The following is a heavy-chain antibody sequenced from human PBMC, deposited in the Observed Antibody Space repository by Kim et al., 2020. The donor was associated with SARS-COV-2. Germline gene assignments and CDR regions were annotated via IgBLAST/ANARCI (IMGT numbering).Heavy chain of an antibody. CDR1: GFTFITYW. CDR2: ISPGGDEK. J-gene: IGHJ4*02. V-gene: IGHV3-7*03. CDR3: ANGGWLDY. D-gene: IGHD3-10*01. Sequence: GGSLRLSCVASGFTFITYWMTWVRQAPGTGLEWVANISPGGDEKNYVDSVKGRFTISIDNAKNSLFLQLNNLRAEDSAVYYCANGGWLDYWGQGTLVTVS.